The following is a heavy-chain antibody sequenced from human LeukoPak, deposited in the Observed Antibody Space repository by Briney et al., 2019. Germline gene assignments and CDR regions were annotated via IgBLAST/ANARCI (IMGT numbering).Heavy chain of an antibody. Sequence: GGSLRLSCAAPGFMFHDYAIHWVRQAPGKGLEWDSLISGDGGSTFYADSVKGRFTISRDNSKNSLYLQMNSLRSDDTALYYCARESESSGWYDYWGQGTLVTVSS. CDR3: ARESESSGWYDY. V-gene: IGHV3-43*02. CDR1: GFMFHDYA. CDR2: ISGDGGST. D-gene: IGHD6-19*01. J-gene: IGHJ4*02.